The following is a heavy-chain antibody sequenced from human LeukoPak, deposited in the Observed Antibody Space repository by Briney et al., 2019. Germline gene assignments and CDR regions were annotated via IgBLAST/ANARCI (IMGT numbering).Heavy chain of an antibody. CDR1: GGTFSSYA. CDR2: MNPNSGNT. J-gene: IGHJ4*02. D-gene: IGHD3-9*01. Sequence: ASVKVSCKASGGTFSSYAINWVRQATGQGPEWMGWMNPNSGNTGYAQKFQGRVTMTRNTSISTAYMELSSLRSEDTAVYYCVTSYYDILTGYYRAGYYFDYWGQGTLVTVSS. CDR3: VTSYYDILTGYYRAGYYFDY. V-gene: IGHV1-8*02.